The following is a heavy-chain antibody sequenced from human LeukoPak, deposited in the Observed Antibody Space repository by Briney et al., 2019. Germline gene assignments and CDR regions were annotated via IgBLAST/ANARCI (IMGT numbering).Heavy chain of an antibody. D-gene: IGHD2-2*01. J-gene: IGHJ6*03. CDR2: IYYSGST. CDR1: GGSISSYY. V-gene: IGHV4-59*01. Sequence: SETLSLTCTVSGGSISSYYWSWIRQPPGKGLEWIGYIYYSGSTNYNPSLKSRVTISVDTSKNQFSLKLSSVTAADTAVYYCARIMVRECSSTSCYGGYYYYYMDVWGKGTTVTISS. CDR3: ARIMVRECSSTSCYGGYYYYYMDV.